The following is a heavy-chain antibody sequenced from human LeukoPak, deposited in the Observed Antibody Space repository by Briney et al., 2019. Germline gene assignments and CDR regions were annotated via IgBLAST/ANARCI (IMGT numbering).Heavy chain of an antibody. D-gene: IGHD6-13*01. V-gene: IGHV3-23*01. CDR1: GFTFSTYA. CDR3: ARAYSGSWYDH. CDR2: ISGRGNNT. Sequence: PGGSLRLSCAASGFTFSTYAMSWVRQAPGKGLEWVSSISGRGNNTYYADSVKGRFTISRDNSKNTLHLQMNSLSVEDTAIYYCARAYSGSWYDHWGQGTLVIVSS. J-gene: IGHJ5*02.